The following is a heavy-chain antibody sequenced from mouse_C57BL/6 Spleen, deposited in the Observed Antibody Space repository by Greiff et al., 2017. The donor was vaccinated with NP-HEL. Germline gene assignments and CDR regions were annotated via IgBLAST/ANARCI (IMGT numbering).Heavy chain of an antibody. CDR3: ARRSTMVTTSAMDN. CDR2: INPSSGYT. J-gene: IGHJ4*01. V-gene: IGHV1-4*01. D-gene: IGHD2-2*01. CDR1: RYTFTSYT. Sequence: VQLQQSGAELARPGASVKMSCKASRYTFTSYTMHWVKQRPGQGLEWIGYINPSSGYTKYNQKFKDKATLTADKSSSTAYMQLGSLTSEDSAVYYCARRSTMVTTSAMDNWGQGTSVTVSS.